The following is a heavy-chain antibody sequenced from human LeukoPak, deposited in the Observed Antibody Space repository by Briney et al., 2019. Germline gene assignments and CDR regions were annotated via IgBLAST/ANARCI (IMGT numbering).Heavy chain of an antibody. CDR2: IHHSGST. V-gene: IGHV4-34*01. J-gene: IGHJ3*02. Sequence: PSETLSLTCAVYGGSFSGYYWSWIRQPPGKGLEWIGSIHHSGSTFYNPSLKIRVTMSVDTSKNLFSLKLTSVTATDTAVYYCARDLGPASSPRFAFDIWGQGTMVTVSS. CDR1: GGSFSGYY. CDR3: ARDLGPASSPRFAFDI.